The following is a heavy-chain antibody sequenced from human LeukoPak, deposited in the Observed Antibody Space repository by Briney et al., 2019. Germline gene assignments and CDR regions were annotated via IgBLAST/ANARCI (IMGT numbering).Heavy chain of an antibody. CDR2: IYYSGST. Sequence: SETLSLTCTVSGGSISSSSYYWGWIRQPPGKGLEWIGSIYYSGSTYYNPSLRSRVTISLDTSKNQFFLRLSSVTAADTAMYYCARRYSSGWLIDYWGQGTLVTVSS. CDR1: GGSISSSSYY. V-gene: IGHV4-39*07. CDR3: ARRYSSGWLIDY. J-gene: IGHJ4*02. D-gene: IGHD6-19*01.